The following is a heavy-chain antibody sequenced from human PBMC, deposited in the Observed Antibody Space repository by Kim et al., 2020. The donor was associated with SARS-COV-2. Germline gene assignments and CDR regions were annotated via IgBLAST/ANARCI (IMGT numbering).Heavy chain of an antibody. CDR3: ARDPVSLEGATSVHFDS. Sequence: GGSLRLSCAASGFAFSDYYMSWIRQAPGKGLEWISYISSGGSTIYYADSVKGRFTISRDNADKSLHLQMSSLRADDTAVYYCARDPVSLEGATSVHFDSWGQGTLVTVSS. V-gene: IGHV3-11*01. J-gene: IGHJ4*02. CDR2: ISSGGSTI. CDR1: GFAFSDYY. D-gene: IGHD1-26*01.